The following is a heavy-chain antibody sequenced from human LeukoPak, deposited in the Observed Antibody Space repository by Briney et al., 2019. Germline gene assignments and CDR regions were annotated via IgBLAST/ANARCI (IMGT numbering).Heavy chain of an antibody. CDR1: GFTFSNAW. CDR2: IKSKTDGGTT. V-gene: IGHV3-15*01. Sequence: PGGSLRLSCAASGFTFSNAWMSWVRQAPGKGLEWGGRIKSKTDGGTTDYAALVKCRFTISRDDSKNTLYLQMNSLKTEYTALYYCITFSMIVVVISDWGRGTLVTVSS. J-gene: IGHJ4*02. CDR3: ITFSMIVVVISD. D-gene: IGHD3-22*01.